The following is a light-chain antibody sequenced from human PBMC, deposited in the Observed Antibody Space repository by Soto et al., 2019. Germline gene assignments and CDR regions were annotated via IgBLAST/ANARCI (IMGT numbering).Light chain of an antibody. CDR2: DAS. CDR3: QEYNNWPSLT. J-gene: IGKJ4*01. CDR1: QSVSSD. V-gene: IGKV3-15*01. Sequence: EIVMTQSPGTLSVSPGERATLSCRASQSVSSDLAWYQQKPGQAPRLLIYDASTRATGISVRFSGSGSGTEFALTISSLQPEDFAVYYCQEYNNWPSLTVGGGTKVEIK.